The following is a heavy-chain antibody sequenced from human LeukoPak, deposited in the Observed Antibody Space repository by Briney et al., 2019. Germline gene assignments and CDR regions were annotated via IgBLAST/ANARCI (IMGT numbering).Heavy chain of an antibody. CDR2: IYHSGST. CDR3: AREYSSSWYDFDY. V-gene: IGHV4-38-2*02. Sequence: PSETLSLTCTVSGYSISSGYYWGWIRQPPGKGLEWIGSIYHSGSTYYNPSLKSRVTISVDTSKNQFSLKLSSVTAADTAVYYCAREYSSSWYDFDYWGQGTLVTVSS. D-gene: IGHD6-13*01. CDR1: GYSISSGYY. J-gene: IGHJ4*02.